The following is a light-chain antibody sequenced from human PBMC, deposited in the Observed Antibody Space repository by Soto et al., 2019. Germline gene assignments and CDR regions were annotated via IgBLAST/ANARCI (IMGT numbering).Light chain of an antibody. Sequence: IVMAQSPATLSVSPGERATLSCRSSQSIRSSYLAWYQQKPGQAPRLLIYDASNRATGIPARFSGSGSGTDFTLTISSLEPEDFAVYSCQQHNTWPITFGQGTRLEIK. CDR1: QSIRSSY. CDR3: QQHNTWPIT. V-gene: IGKV3-11*01. J-gene: IGKJ5*01. CDR2: DAS.